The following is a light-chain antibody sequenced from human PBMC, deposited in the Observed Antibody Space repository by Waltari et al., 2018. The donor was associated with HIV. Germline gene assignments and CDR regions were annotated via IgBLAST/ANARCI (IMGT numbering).Light chain of an antibody. V-gene: IGLV3-1*01. CDR3: QAWSITTVV. CDR1: KLGDKY. Sequence: SYELTQPPSVSVSPGQTASISCPGDKLGDKYVSWYQQKPGQSPVLFIYQDTSRPAGFPERFSVSNSGNTATLTISGTQAVDESDYYCQAWSITTVVFGGGTKLTVL. J-gene: IGLJ2*01. CDR2: QDT.